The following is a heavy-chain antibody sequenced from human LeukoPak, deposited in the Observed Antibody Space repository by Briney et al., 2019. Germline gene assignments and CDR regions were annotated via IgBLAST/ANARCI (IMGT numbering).Heavy chain of an antibody. CDR3: ARDPGDAFDI. CDR2: ISGSGGST. J-gene: IGHJ3*02. CDR1: GFTFSSYA. V-gene: IGHV3-23*01. Sequence: GGSLRLSCAASGFTFSSYAMSWVRQAPGKGLEWVSAISGSGGSTYYADSVKGRFTISRDDAKNSLYPQMNSLRAEDTAVYYCARDPGDAFDIWGQGTTVTVSS.